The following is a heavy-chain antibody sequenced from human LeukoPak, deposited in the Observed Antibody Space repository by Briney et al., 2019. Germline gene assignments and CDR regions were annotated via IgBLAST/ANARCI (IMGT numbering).Heavy chain of an antibody. CDR2: IIPILGIA. V-gene: IGHV1-69*04. D-gene: IGHD3-22*01. J-gene: IGHJ3*02. CDR3: AREKYYYDSSGYGDAFDI. CDR1: GGTFSSYT. Sequence: SVKVSCKASGGTFSSYTISWVRQAPGQGLEWMGRIIPILGIANYAQKFEGRVTITEDKSTSTAYMELSSLRSEDTAVYYCAREKYYYDSSGYGDAFDIWGQGTMVTVSS.